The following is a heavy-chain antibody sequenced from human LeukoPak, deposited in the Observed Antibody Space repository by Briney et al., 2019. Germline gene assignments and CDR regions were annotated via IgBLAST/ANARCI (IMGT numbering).Heavy chain of an antibody. CDR1: GGSISGYY. Sequence: PSETLSLTCTVSGGSISGYYWSWIRQPPGKGLEWIGYIYYSGSTNYNPSLKSRVTISVDTSKNQFSLKLSSVTAADTAVYYCARDNSPYSSGAGFDPWGQGTLVTVSS. CDR3: ARDNSPYSSGAGFDP. J-gene: IGHJ5*02. D-gene: IGHD6-19*01. CDR2: IYYSGST. V-gene: IGHV4-59*01.